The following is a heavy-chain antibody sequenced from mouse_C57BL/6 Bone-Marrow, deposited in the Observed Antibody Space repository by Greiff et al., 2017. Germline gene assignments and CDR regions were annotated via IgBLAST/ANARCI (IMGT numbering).Heavy chain of an antibody. V-gene: IGHV5-12*01. J-gene: IGHJ2*01. Sequence: DVKLVESGGGLVQPGGSLKLSCAASGFTFSDYYMYWVRQTPEKRLEWVAYISNGGGSTYYPDTVKGRFTISRDNAKNTLYLQMRRLKSEDTVMYYSARHVVLRGEDFYFDYWGQGTTLTVSS. D-gene: IGHD1-1*01. CDR2: ISNGGGST. CDR3: ARHVVLRGEDFYFDY. CDR1: GFTFSDYY.